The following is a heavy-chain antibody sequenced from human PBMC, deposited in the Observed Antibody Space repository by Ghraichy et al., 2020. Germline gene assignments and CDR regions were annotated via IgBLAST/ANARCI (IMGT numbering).Heavy chain of an antibody. J-gene: IGHJ6*02. D-gene: IGHD7-27*01. Sequence: GGSLRLSCAASGFTFSSYEMNWVRQAPGKGLEWVSYISSSGSTIYYADSVKGRFTISRDNAKNSLYLQMNSLRAEDTAVYYCATLGRDLYYGMDVWGQGTTVTVSS. CDR2: ISSSGSTI. CDR3: ATLGRDLYYGMDV. V-gene: IGHV3-48*03. CDR1: GFTFSSYE.